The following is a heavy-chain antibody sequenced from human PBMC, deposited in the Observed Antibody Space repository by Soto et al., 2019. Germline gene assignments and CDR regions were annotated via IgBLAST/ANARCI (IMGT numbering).Heavy chain of an antibody. CDR1: GYTFTSYD. J-gene: IGHJ3*02. D-gene: IGHD6-6*01. CDR3: ALPYSSSLDAFDI. CDR2: INPNRGNI. Sequence: QVQLVQSGAEVKKPGASVKVSCKASGYTFTSYDINWVRQATGQGLEWMGWINPNRGNIGYAQKFQGRLTMTRNTSIGTAYMALSSLRSEDTAVYYCALPYSSSLDAFDIWGQGTMVTVSS. V-gene: IGHV1-8*01.